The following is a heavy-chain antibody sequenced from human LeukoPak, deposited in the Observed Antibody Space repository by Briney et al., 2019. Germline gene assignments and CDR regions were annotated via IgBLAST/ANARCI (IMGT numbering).Heavy chain of an antibody. CDR2: IYYSGST. Sequence: SETLSLTCTVSGRSISSYYWSWIRQPPGKGLEWIGYIYYSGSTNYNPSLKSRVTISVDTSKNQFSLKLSSGTAADTAVYYCARGRSDTAMVTGWGQGTLVTVSS. D-gene: IGHD5-18*01. J-gene: IGHJ4*02. CDR1: GRSISSYY. V-gene: IGHV4-59*01. CDR3: ARGRSDTAMVTG.